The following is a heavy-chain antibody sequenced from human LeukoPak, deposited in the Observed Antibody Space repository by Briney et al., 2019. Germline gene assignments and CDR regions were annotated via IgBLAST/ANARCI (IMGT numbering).Heavy chain of an antibody. CDR1: GGSISSSSYY. CDR2: IYYSGST. J-gene: IGHJ3*02. CDR3: ARLRGSSSFLDAFDI. V-gene: IGHV4-39*07. Sequence: SETLSLTCTVSGGSISSSSYYWGWIRQPPGKGLEWIGSIYYSGSTNYNPSLKSRVTISVDTSKNQFSLKLSSVTAADTAVYYCARLRGSSSFLDAFDIWGQGTMVTVSS. D-gene: IGHD6-13*01.